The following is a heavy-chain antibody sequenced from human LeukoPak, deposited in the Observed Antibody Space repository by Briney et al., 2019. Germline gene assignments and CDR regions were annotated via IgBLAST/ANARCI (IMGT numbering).Heavy chain of an antibody. CDR2: IYSGGST. D-gene: IGHD6-25*01. CDR3: ARSTSGHNWFDP. Sequence: PRGSLRLSCAASGFTVSSNYMSWVRQAPGKGLEWVSVIYSGGSTYYADSVKGRFTISRDNSKNTLYVQMNSLRAEDTAVYYCARSTSGHNWFDPWGQGTLVTVSS. J-gene: IGHJ5*02. V-gene: IGHV3-53*01. CDR1: GFTVSSNY.